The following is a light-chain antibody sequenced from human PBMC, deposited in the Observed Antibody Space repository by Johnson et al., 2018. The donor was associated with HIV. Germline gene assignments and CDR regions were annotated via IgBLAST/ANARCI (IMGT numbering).Light chain of an antibody. J-gene: IGLJ1*01. CDR2: DTN. Sequence: QSVLTQPPSVSAAPGQKVTISCSGSSSNIVNNSVSLYQQLPGTAPKLLIYDTNRRPSGVPDRFSGSKSAASATLDITGLQSGDEGDYYCGTWDTSLSPGGVFGSGTKVTVL. V-gene: IGLV1-51*01. CDR1: SSNIVNNS. CDR3: GTWDTSLSPGGV.